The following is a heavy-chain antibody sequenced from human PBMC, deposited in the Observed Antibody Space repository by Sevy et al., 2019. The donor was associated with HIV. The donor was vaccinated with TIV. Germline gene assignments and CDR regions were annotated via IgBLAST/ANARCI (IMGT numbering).Heavy chain of an antibody. Sequence: GGSLRLSCAASGFTFSSYAMHWVRQAPGKGLEWVAVISYDGSNKYYEDSVKGGFTISRANSKNTPYLQMNSLRAEDTAVYYCARDFKRFTMVRGVISYYFDYWGQGTLVTVSS. J-gene: IGHJ4*02. CDR1: GFTFSSYA. V-gene: IGHV3-30-3*01. CDR2: ISYDGSNK. CDR3: ARDFKRFTMVRGVISYYFDY. D-gene: IGHD3-10*01.